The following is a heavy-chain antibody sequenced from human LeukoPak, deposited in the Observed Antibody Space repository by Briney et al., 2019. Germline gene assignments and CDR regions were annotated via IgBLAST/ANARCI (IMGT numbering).Heavy chain of an antibody. CDR2: ISSSGSTI. CDR1: GFTFSSYE. V-gene: IGHV3-48*03. CDR3: ARDPYGSGNFDY. J-gene: IGHJ4*02. D-gene: IGHD3-10*01. Sequence: GGSLRLSCAASGFTFSSYEMNWVRQAPGKGLEWVSYISSSGSTIYYADSVKGRFTISRDNAKNSLYLQMNSLRAEDTAVYYCARDPYGSGNFDYWGQGTLVTVSS.